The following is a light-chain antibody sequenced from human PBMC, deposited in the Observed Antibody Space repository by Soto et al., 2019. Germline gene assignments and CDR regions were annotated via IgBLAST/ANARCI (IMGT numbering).Light chain of an antibody. Sequence: QAVVTQPPSASGTPGQRVTISCSGSSSNIGSNTGNWYQQLPGTAPQRLIYSNNQRPSGVPDRFSGSKFVTSASLAISGLLSEDEADYYCAAWDDSLNAWVFGGGTKLTVL. CDR2: SNN. CDR1: SSNIGSNT. CDR3: AAWDDSLNAWV. J-gene: IGLJ3*02. V-gene: IGLV1-44*01.